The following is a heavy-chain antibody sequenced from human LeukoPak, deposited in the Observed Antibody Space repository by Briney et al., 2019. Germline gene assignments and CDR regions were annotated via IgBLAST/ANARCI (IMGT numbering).Heavy chain of an antibody. Sequence: EASVKVSCKASGYTFTSYGINWVRQAPGQGLEWMGWISAYNGNTNYAQKLQGRVTMTTDTSMSTAYMELRSLRSDDTAVYYCARDRVAVAGIAHYYYGTDVWGQGTTVTVSS. CDR2: ISAYNGNT. CDR1: GYTFTSYG. V-gene: IGHV1-18*01. J-gene: IGHJ6*02. CDR3: ARDRVAVAGIAHYYYGTDV. D-gene: IGHD6-19*01.